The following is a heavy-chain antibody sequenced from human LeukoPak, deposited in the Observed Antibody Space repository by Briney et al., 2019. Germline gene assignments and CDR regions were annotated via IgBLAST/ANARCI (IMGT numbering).Heavy chain of an antibody. Sequence: ASVKVSCKVSGYTLTELSMHWVRQAPGKGLEWMGGFDPEGGETIYAQKFQGRVTMTEDTSTDTAYMELSSLRSEDTAVYYCAIDRYSGYSGDYWGQGTLVTVSS. D-gene: IGHD5-12*01. CDR2: FDPEGGET. CDR3: AIDRYSGYSGDY. J-gene: IGHJ4*02. V-gene: IGHV1-24*01. CDR1: GYTLTELS.